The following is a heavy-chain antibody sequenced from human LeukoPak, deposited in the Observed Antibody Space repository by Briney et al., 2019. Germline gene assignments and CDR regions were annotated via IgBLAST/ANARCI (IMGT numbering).Heavy chain of an antibody. Sequence: SETLSLTCTVSGGSISSYYWSWVRQPPGKGLEWIGYIYYSGSTNYNPSLKSRVTISVDTSKNQFSLKLSSVTAADTAVYYCARDDDSGSSYWGQGTLVTVSS. CDR1: GGSISSYY. J-gene: IGHJ4*02. D-gene: IGHD1-26*01. CDR2: IYYSGST. CDR3: ARDDDSGSSY. V-gene: IGHV4-59*01.